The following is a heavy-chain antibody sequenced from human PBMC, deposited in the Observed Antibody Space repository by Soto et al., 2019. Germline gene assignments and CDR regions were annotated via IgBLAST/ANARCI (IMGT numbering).Heavy chain of an antibody. CDR2: IYPGDSDT. D-gene: IGHD3-22*01. CDR1: GYSFINYW. CDR3: ARGYYYDSSGYPDY. V-gene: IGHV5-51*01. Sequence: GESLKISCKASGYSFINYWIGWVRQMPGKGLEWMGIIYPGDSDTRYSPSFRGQVTISADKSISTAYLQWSSLKASDTAMYYCARGYYYDSSGYPDYWGQGTLVTVSS. J-gene: IGHJ4*02.